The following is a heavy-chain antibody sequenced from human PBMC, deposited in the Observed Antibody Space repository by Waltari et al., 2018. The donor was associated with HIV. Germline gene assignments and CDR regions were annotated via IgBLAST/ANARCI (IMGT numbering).Heavy chain of an antibody. CDR1: GFTFGVYA. CDR2: IRSKAYGGTT. J-gene: IGHJ4*02. D-gene: IGHD4-17*01. V-gene: IGHV3-49*05. Sequence: EVQLGESGVGLVKPGRSLRLFCATSGFTFGVYAIAWFRQAPGKGLEWVGFIRSKAYGGTTQYAASVKGRFTISRDDSKSIAYLQMNSLKPEDTALYYCTRGTFTVTYYFDYWGRGTLVTVSS. CDR3: TRGTFTVTYYFDY.